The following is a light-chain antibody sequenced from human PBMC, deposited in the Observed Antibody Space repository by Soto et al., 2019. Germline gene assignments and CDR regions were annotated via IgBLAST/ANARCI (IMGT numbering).Light chain of an antibody. CDR1: SSDVGFFNY. J-gene: IGLJ1*01. CDR2: EVN. Sequence: QSVLTQPPSVSGSPGQSVTISCTGTSSDVGFFNYVSWYQHHPGKVPKFLIYEVNKRPSGAPDRFSGSKSGNTASLTVSGLQPEDEAEYFCSSFVDGTSYVFGTGTKVTVL. V-gene: IGLV2-8*01. CDR3: SSFVDGTSYV.